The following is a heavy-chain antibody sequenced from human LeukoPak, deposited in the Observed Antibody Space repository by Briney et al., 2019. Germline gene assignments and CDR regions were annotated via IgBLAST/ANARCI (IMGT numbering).Heavy chain of an antibody. CDR2: ISGGST. J-gene: IGHJ6*03. D-gene: IGHD3-10*01. V-gene: IGHV3-23*01. CDR1: GFIFSSYA. Sequence: GGSLRLSCAASGFIFSSYAMSWVRQAPGKGLEWVSTISGGSTYYADSVKGRFTISRDNSKNTLYLQMNSLGAEDTAVYYCAKSSGAYNYYDYMDVWGKGTTVTVSS. CDR3: AKSSGAYNYYDYMDV.